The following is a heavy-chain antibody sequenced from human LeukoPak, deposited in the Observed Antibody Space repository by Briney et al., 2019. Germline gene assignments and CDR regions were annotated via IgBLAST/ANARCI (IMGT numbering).Heavy chain of an antibody. CDR2: ISNTGTNI. CDR1: GFTFSQYN. D-gene: IGHD3-22*01. V-gene: IGHV3-21*01. Sequence: GGSLRLSCAASGFTFSQYNMNWVRQAPGKGLEWVSFISNTGTNIHYADSVKGRFTISRDNVKNSLYLQMNSLRAEDTALYYCTRDYYDTSGRWFDPWGQEPWSPSPQ. J-gene: IGHJ5*02. CDR3: TRDYYDTSGRWFDP.